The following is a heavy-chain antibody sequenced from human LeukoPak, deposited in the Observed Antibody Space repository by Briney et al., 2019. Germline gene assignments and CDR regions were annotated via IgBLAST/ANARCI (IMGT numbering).Heavy chain of an antibody. Sequence: GGSLRLFCAASGFTFSNYNMNWVRQAPGKVLEWVSSITSSGTYIFYADSVKGRFTISRDNAKNSLYLQMNSLGPEDTAVYYCARGPSHGSCYYYYFDYWGQGTLVTVSS. V-gene: IGHV3-21*01. J-gene: IGHJ4*02. CDR1: GFTFSNYN. D-gene: IGHD3-22*01. CDR2: ITSSGTYI. CDR3: ARGPSHGSCYYYYFDY.